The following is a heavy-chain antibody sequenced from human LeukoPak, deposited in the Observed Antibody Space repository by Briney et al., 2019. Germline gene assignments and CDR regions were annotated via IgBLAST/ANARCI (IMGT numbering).Heavy chain of an antibody. J-gene: IGHJ6*02. Sequence: SETLSLTCAVSGGSISNSNWWSWVRQPPGKGLVWIGQIYHSGSTNYNPSLKSRVTISIDKSKNQFSLKLTSVTAADTAVYYCAGYSGYDWAPYYYYGMDVWGQGTTVTVSS. CDR1: GGSISNSNW. D-gene: IGHD5-12*01. CDR2: IYHSGST. V-gene: IGHV4-4*02. CDR3: AGYSGYDWAPYYYYGMDV.